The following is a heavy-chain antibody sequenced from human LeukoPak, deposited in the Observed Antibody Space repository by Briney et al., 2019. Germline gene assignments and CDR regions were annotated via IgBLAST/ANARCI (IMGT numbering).Heavy chain of an antibody. CDR3: ARVLRYLYWTVDV. CDR1: GGYFSGYY. D-gene: IGHD3-16*02. V-gene: IGHV4-34*10. CDR2: VTHSGIT. Sequence: ECLSRRWAVHGGYFSGYYWSWIRQSPGKGLEWIGEVTHSGITNSNASLKSRVTMSVDMSKNQFSLKMTSVTAADTAVYYCARVLRYLYWTVDVWSQGTAITVSS. J-gene: IGHJ6*02.